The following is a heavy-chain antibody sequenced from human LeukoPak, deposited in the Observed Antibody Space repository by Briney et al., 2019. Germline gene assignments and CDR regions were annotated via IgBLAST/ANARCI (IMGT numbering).Heavy chain of an antibody. Sequence: GGSLRLSCAASGFTFSSYWMSWVRQAPGKGLEWVANIKQDGSEKYYVDSVKGRFTMSRDNAKNSLYLQMNSLRAEDTAVYYCARDGYCSSTSCPVVYYYMDVWGKGTTVTVSS. CDR3: ARDGYCSSTSCPVVYYYMDV. J-gene: IGHJ6*03. V-gene: IGHV3-7*01. CDR2: IKQDGSEK. CDR1: GFTFSSYW. D-gene: IGHD2-2*03.